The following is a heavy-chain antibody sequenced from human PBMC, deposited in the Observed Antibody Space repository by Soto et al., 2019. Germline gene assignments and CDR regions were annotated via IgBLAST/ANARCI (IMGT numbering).Heavy chain of an antibody. J-gene: IGHJ4*02. V-gene: IGHV3-23*04. CDR3: AKGDRGTTSNFDY. CDR2: ISGSGGST. D-gene: IGHD3-10*01. Sequence: EVQLVETGGGLIQPGGSLRLSCAASGFTFSSYAMSWVRQAPGKGLEWVSAISGSGGSTYYADSVKGRFTISRDNSKNTLYLQMNSLRAEDTAVYYCAKGDRGTTSNFDYWGQGTLVTVSS. CDR1: GFTFSSYA.